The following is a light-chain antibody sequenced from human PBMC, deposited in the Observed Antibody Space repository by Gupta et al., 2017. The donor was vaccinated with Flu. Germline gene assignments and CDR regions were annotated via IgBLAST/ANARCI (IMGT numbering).Light chain of an antibody. J-gene: IGLJ2*01. CDR3: GSYTSSSNKV. V-gene: IGLV2-14*01. CDR2: EVS. Sequence: CMDIGGYNSVSCYQQHPGKAPKLMIYEVSDRPSGVSDRFSGCKSGNTAFLTIYGLQAEDEAHDYCGSYTSSSNKVFGGGTKLTVL. CDR1: CMDIGGYNS.